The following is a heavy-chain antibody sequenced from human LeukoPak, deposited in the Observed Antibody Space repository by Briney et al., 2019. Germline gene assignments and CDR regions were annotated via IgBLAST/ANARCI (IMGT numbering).Heavy chain of an antibody. V-gene: IGHV1-2*02. D-gene: IGHD2-15*01. CDR1: GYTFTDYY. CDR3: AGEYCSGGSCRQGFDY. J-gene: IGHJ4*02. Sequence: ASVKVSCKASGYTFTDYYMHWVRQAPGQGLEWMGWINPNSGDTNHAQNFQGRVTLTRDTSISSAYMELSSLRSDDSAVYYCAGEYCSGGSCRQGFDYWGQGTLVIVSS. CDR2: INPNSGDT.